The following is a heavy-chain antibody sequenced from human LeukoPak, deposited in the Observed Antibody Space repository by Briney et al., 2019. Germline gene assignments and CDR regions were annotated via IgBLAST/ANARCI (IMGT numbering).Heavy chain of an antibody. Sequence: PGGSLRLSCAASGFTFSSYAMSWVRQAPGKGLEWVGRVKSKAEDGTTEYAAPVQGRFTISRDDSKNTLSLQMNSLKTEDTAVYYCATEGGSGSYYGDDAFDMWGQGTMVTVSS. CDR3: ATEGGSGSYYGDDAFDM. D-gene: IGHD3-10*01. CDR2: VKSKAEDGTT. CDR1: GFTFSSYA. J-gene: IGHJ3*02. V-gene: IGHV3-15*01.